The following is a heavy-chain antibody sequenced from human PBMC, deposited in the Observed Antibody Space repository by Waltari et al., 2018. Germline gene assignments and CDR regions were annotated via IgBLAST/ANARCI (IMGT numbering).Heavy chain of an antibody. CDR2: INPNSGGT. Sequence: QVQLVQSGAEVKKPGASVKVSCKASGYTFTGYSMHWVRQAPGQGLEWMGRINPNSGGTNYEQKFQGRVTMTRDTSISTAYMELSRLRSDDTAVYYCARGAAGKWLATYFDYWGQGTLVTVSS. CDR3: ARGAAGKWLATYFDY. J-gene: IGHJ4*02. D-gene: IGHD6-19*01. CDR1: GYTFTGYS. V-gene: IGHV1-2*06.